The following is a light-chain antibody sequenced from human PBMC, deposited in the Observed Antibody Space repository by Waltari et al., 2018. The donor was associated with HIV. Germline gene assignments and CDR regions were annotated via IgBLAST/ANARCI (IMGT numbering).Light chain of an antibody. V-gene: IGLV1-40*01. CDR1: TSNIGSDYD. CDR3: QSYDSGRGAL. CDR2: GTK. J-gene: IGLJ2*01. Sequence: QSLLTQPPSVSGAPGQRVTISCTGATSNIGSDYDVHWYQQLPGTAPRLLIYGTKNRPSGVPARFSASKSGTSASLTINGLQADDEADYYCQSYDSGRGALSGGGTKLTVL.